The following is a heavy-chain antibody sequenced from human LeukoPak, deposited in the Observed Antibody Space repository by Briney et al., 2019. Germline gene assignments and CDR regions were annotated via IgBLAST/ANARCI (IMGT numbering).Heavy chain of an antibody. J-gene: IGHJ5*02. CDR1: GGSISSSSYY. CDR3: ARVPAIAAARGWFDP. D-gene: IGHD6-13*01. V-gene: IGHV4-39*06. Sequence: PSETLSLTCTVSGGSISSSSYYWGWIRQPPGKGLEWIGSIYYSGSTYYNPSLKSRVTISVDTSKNQFPLKLSSVTAADTAVCYCARVPAIAAARGWFDPWGQGTLVTVSS. CDR2: IYYSGST.